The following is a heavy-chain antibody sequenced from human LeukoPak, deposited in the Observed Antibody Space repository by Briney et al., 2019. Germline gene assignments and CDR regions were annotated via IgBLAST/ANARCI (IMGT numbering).Heavy chain of an antibody. CDR1: GYTFTNNY. CDR2: IYPRDGST. CDR3: ARDQEGFDY. V-gene: IGHV1-46*01. J-gene: IGHJ4*02. Sequence: ASVKVSCKASGYTFTNNYLHWVRQAPGQGLEWMGMIYPRDGSTSYAQNFQGRVTVTRDTSATTVHMELRGLRSEDTAVYYCARDQEGFDYWGQGTVVTVSS.